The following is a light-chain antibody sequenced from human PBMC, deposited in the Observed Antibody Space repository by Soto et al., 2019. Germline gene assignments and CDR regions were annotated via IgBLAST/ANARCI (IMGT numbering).Light chain of an antibody. J-gene: IGLJ1*01. CDR2: SNN. CDR1: SSNIGSNT. V-gene: IGLV1-44*01. CDR3: AACDDSLYV. Sequence: QSVLTQPPSASGTPGQRVTISCSGSSSNIGSNTVNWYQQLPGTAPKLLIYSNNQRPSGVPDRFSGSKSGTSASLAISGLQSEDEADYYCAACDDSLYVFGTGTKLTVL.